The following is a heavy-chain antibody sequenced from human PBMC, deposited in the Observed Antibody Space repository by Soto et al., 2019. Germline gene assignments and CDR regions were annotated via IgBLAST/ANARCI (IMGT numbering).Heavy chain of an antibody. Sequence: GASVKVSCKASGYTFTGYYMHWVRQAPGQGLEWMGWINPNSGGTKYAQKFQGWVTMTRDTSISTAYLELSRLRSDDTAVYYCARSYYYDSSGYYYEGSEFDYWGQGTLVTVSS. D-gene: IGHD3-22*01. J-gene: IGHJ4*02. CDR3: ARSYYYDSSGYYYEGSEFDY. V-gene: IGHV1-2*04. CDR2: INPNSGGT. CDR1: GYTFTGYY.